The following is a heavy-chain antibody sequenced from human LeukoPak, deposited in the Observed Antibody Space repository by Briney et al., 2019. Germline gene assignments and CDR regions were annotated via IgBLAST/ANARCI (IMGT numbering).Heavy chain of an antibody. Sequence: WETLSLTCTVSGHFISHYYWSWIRQPAGKGLEWIGRIYTNVGTSYNPSLKSRVIVSVDTSKNQFSLKLNSVTAADTAVYYCARDTGVGWFDPWGQGTLVTVSA. CDR3: ARDTGVGWFDP. CDR1: GHFISHYY. V-gene: IGHV4-4*07. CDR2: IYTNVGT. J-gene: IGHJ5*02. D-gene: IGHD7-27*01.